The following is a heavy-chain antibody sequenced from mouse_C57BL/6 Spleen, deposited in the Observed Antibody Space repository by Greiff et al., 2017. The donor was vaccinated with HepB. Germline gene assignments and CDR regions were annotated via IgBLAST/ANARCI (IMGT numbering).Heavy chain of an antibody. Sequence: EVQLQQSGPELVKPGASVKISCKASGYTFTDYYMNWVKQSHGKSLEWIGDINPNNGGTSYNQKFKGKATLTVDKSSSTAYMELRSLTSEDSAVYYCATGNGYRYWGQGTTLTVSS. D-gene: IGHD2-2*01. CDR1: GYTFTDYY. V-gene: IGHV1-26*01. CDR2: INPNNGGT. J-gene: IGHJ2*01. CDR3: ATGNGYRY.